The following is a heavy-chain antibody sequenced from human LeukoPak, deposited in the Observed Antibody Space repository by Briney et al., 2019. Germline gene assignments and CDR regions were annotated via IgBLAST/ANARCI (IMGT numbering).Heavy chain of an antibody. CDR1: GGSISSSNW. D-gene: IGHD4-17*01. Sequence: KPSETLSLTCAISGGSISSSNWWTWVRQPPGKGLEWVGEIYLRGNTNYNPSLESRVTISVDESKTQLSLRLESVTAADTAVYYCARGTITTVTDSWGQGTLVTVSS. CDR3: ARGTITTVTDS. V-gene: IGHV4-4*02. J-gene: IGHJ4*02. CDR2: IYLRGNT.